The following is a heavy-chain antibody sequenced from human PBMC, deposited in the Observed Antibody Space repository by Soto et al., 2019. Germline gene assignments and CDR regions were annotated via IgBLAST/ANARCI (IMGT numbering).Heavy chain of an antibody. J-gene: IGHJ4*02. CDR3: VKDGEAYNGVWDYFGH. V-gene: IGHV3-23*01. Sequence: EVQLLESGGGWVQPGGSLRLSCAASGFTFRNYAMTWVRQAPGKGLEWVSGISGGGDETHNAASEEGRFTISSDNSKNTRFLKMYTLRDEDTAIYYCVKDGEAYNGVWDYFGHWGQGILIAVSS. CDR1: GFTFRNYA. D-gene: IGHD3-16*01. CDR2: ISGGGDET.